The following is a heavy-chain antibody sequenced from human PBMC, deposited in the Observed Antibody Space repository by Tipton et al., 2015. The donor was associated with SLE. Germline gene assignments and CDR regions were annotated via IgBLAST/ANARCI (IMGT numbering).Heavy chain of an antibody. V-gene: IGHV4-61*09. CDR2: IYSSGST. J-gene: IGHJ4*02. CDR3: ARHGVVVAATMD. CDR1: GGSISSGSYY. D-gene: IGHD2-15*01. Sequence: TLSLTCTVSGGSISSGSYYWSWIRQPPGKGLEWIGYIYSSGSTTYNPSLKSRVTISVDTSKNQFSLKLSSVTAADTAVYYCARHGVVVAATMDWGQGTLVTVSS.